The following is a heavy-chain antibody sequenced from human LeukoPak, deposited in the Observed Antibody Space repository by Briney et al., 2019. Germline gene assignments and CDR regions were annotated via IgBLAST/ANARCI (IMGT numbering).Heavy chain of an antibody. D-gene: IGHD3-3*01. CDR1: GGSISSGDYY. V-gene: IGHV4-30-4*08. J-gene: IGHJ6*03. Sequence: SETLSLTCTVSGGSISSGDYYWSWIRQPPGKGLEWIGYIYYSGSTYYNPSLKSRVTISVDTSKNQFSLKLSSVTAADTAVYYCARDSYDFWSGYPSYMDVWGKGTTVTVSS. CDR2: IYYSGST. CDR3: ARDSYDFWSGYPSYMDV.